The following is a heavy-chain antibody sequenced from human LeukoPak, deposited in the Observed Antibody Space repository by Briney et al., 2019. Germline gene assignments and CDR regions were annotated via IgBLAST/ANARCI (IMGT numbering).Heavy chain of an antibody. D-gene: IGHD4-17*01. Sequence: GGSLRLSCEASGFTFNNAWMSWVRQAPGEGLGWVSIISGSGADTFYTDSVKGRFTISRDNSKNTLYLQMNSLRAEDTAVYYCAKPHGVGYLGQGTLVTVSS. J-gene: IGHJ4*02. V-gene: IGHV3-23*01. CDR3: AKPHGVGY. CDR2: ISGSGADT. CDR1: GFTFNNAW.